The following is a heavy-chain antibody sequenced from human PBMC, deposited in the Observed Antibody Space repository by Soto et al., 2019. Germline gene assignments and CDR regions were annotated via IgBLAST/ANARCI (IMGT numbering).Heavy chain of an antibody. V-gene: IGHV5-51*01. Sequence: AESLKISCKGSGCSFTSYWIGWVRQMPGKGLEWMGIIYPGDSDTRYSPSFQGQVTISADKSISTAYLQWSSLKASDTAMYYCARHGTYYDFWSGYYGYYYYGMDVWGQGTTVTVSS. CDR3: ARHGTYYDFWSGYYGYYYYGMDV. CDR2: IYPGDSDT. J-gene: IGHJ6*02. D-gene: IGHD3-3*01. CDR1: GCSFTSYW.